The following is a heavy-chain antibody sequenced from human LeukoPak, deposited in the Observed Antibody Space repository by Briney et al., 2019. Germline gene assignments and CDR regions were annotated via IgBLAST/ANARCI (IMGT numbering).Heavy chain of an antibody. CDR3: ARDHGYCSSTTCYGVMGWFDL. D-gene: IGHD2-2*01. CDR1: GFTFSSYA. Sequence: GGSLRLSCAASGFTFSSYAMSWVRQAPGKGLEWVSAISGSGGSTYYADSVKGRFTISRDNSKNTLYLQVSSLRAEDTAVYYCARDHGYCSSTTCYGVMGWFDLWGQGTLVTVSS. CDR2: ISGSGGST. V-gene: IGHV3-23*01. J-gene: IGHJ5*02.